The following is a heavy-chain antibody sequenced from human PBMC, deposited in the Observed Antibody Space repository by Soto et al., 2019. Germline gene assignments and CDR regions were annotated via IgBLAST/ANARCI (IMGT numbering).Heavy chain of an antibody. CDR2: INAGNGNT. J-gene: IGHJ6*02. Sequence: SVKVACKAAGYTFTSYAMHWVRLTTGQRLEWMGWINAGNGNTKYSQKFQGRVTITRDTSASTAYMELSSLRSEDTAVYYCARGFGKDIVLVPAARDYYGMDVWGQGTTVTVSS. V-gene: IGHV1-3*01. CDR1: GYTFTSYA. CDR3: ARGFGKDIVLVPAARDYYGMDV. D-gene: IGHD2-2*01.